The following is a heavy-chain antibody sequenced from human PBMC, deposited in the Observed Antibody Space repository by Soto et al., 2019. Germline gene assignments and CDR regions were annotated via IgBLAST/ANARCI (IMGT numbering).Heavy chain of an antibody. V-gene: IGHV3-23*01. J-gene: IGHJ4*02. CDR1: GFTFSSYA. CDR2: ISGGGGTT. Sequence: GGSLRLSCAASGFTFSSYAMSWVRQAPGKGLEWVSAISGGGGTTHYADSVKGRFTISRDNSKNTLYLQMNSLRAEDTAVYYCASLLHYSGRYYGFDYWGQGTLVTVSS. D-gene: IGHD1-26*01. CDR3: ASLLHYSGRYYGFDY.